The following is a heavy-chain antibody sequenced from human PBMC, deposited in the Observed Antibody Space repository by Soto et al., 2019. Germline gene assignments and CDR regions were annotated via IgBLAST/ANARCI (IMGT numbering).Heavy chain of an antibody. V-gene: IGHV3-66*04. CDR1: GFTVSTNY. CDR3: ARHANDWTYYLDY. CDR2: LYSSGDT. J-gene: IGHJ4*02. D-gene: IGHD3-9*01. Sequence: GESLKISCAASGFTVSTNYMTWVRQAPGKGLEWVSVLYSSGDTYYADSVKGRFTISRDNSKNTLYLQMNSLRVEDTAIYYCARHANDWTYYLDYWGQGTLVTVSS.